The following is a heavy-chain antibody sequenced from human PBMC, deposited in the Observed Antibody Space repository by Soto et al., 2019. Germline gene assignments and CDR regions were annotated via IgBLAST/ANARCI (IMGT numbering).Heavy chain of an antibody. CDR1: GGSISSGGYY. Sequence: QVQLQESGPGLVKPSQTLSLTCTVSGGSISSGGYYWSWIRQHPGKGLEWIGYIYYSGSTYYNPSLKSRVTISVVTSKNQFSLKLSSVTAADTAVYYCARGTAIAAAGTHYFDYWGQGTLVTVSS. V-gene: IGHV4-31*03. CDR2: IYYSGST. CDR3: ARGTAIAAAGTHYFDY. D-gene: IGHD6-13*01. J-gene: IGHJ4*02.